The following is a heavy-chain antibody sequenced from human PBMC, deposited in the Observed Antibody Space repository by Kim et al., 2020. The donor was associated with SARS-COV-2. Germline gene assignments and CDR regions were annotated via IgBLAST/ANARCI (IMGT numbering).Heavy chain of an antibody. Sequence: GGSLRLSCAASGFTFSTFPMHWVRQTPGKKLEFVSAISSNGDATYYADSVKGRFTISRDNSKNTLYLQMGSLRTEDLAVYYCAREYGHYDYWGQGTPVTV. D-gene: IGHD3-10*01. CDR3: AREYGHYDY. J-gene: IGHJ4*02. CDR1: GFTFSTFP. CDR2: ISSNGDAT. V-gene: IGHV3-64*02.